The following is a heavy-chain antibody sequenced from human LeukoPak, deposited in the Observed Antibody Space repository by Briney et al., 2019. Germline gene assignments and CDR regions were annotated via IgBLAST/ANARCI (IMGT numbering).Heavy chain of an antibody. CDR2: ISYSGST. D-gene: IGHD5-18*01. J-gene: IGHJ6*02. CDR1: GGSISSGGYY. CDR3: ARGYRYGPGSPYHYYGMDV. Sequence: ASETLSLTCSVSGGSISSGGYYWSWIRQHPGKGLEWIGYISYSGSTHYNPSLKSRVTISEDTSKNQFSLKMTSVTAADTAVYFCARGYRYGPGSPYHYYGMDVWGQGTTVTVSS. V-gene: IGHV4-31*03.